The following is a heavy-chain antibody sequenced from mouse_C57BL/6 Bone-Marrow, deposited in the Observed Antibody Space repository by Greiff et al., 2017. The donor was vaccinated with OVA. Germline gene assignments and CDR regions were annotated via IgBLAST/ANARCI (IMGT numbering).Heavy chain of an antibody. CDR1: GYTFTSYW. D-gene: IGHD1-1*01. CDR2: IDPSDSYT. CDR3: ARAPPDYYGSTLYAMDY. Sequence: QVQLQQPGAELVRPGTSVKLSCKASGYTFTSYWMHWVKQRPGQGLEWIGVIDPSDSYTNYNQKFKGKATLTVDTSSSTAYMQLSSLTSEDSAVYYCARAPPDYYGSTLYAMDYWGQGTSGTVSS. J-gene: IGHJ4*01. V-gene: IGHV1-59*01.